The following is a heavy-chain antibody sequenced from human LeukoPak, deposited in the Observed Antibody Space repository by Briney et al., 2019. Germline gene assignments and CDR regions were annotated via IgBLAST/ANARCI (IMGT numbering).Heavy chain of an antibody. D-gene: IGHD3-10*01. J-gene: IGHJ6*02. CDR1: GVTFSNAW. CDR2: IKRNTDGGTT. V-gene: IGHV3-15*01. CDR3: TTDLWFGEFGLDV. Sequence: GGALRLSCAASGVTFSNAWMSGVRQAPGGGVEGGGRIKRNTDGGTTDYVVPMKGRFTISRDHSKNTMYVQMNNLKAEDTAVYYCTTDLWFGEFGLDVWGQGTTVIVSS.